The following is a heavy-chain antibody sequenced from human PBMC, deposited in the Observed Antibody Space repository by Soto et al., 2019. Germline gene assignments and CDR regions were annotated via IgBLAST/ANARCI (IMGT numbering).Heavy chain of an antibody. CDR1: GYTFTSYY. V-gene: IGHV1-46*01. J-gene: IGHJ6*02. CDR2: INPSGGST. D-gene: IGHD3-22*01. CDR3: ARDSLLDSSGQDDYYYYGMDV. Sequence: ASVKVSCKASGYTFTSYYMHWVRQAPGQGLEWMGIINPSGGSTSYAQKFQGRVTMTRDTSTSTVYMELSSLRSEDTAVYYCARDSLLDSSGQDDYYYYGMDVWGQGTTVTVS.